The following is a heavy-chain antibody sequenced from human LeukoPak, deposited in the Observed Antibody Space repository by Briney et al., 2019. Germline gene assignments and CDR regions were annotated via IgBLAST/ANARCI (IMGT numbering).Heavy chain of an antibody. CDR2: ISSSGSTI. Sequence: GGSLRLSCAASGFTFSDYYMSWIRQAPGKGLEWVSYISSSGSTIYYADSVKGRFTISRDNAKNSLYLQMNSLRAEDTAVYYCAGVVPAAIDAFDIWGQGTMVTVSS. V-gene: IGHV3-11*04. CDR1: GFTFSDYY. D-gene: IGHD2-2*01. CDR3: AGVVPAAIDAFDI. J-gene: IGHJ3*02.